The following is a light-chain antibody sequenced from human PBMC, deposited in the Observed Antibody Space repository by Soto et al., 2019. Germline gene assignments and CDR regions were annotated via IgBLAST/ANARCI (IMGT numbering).Light chain of an antibody. V-gene: IGLV2-8*01. J-gene: IGLJ1*01. CDR2: AVS. CDR3: QAYDSSLSQNV. Sequence: QSVLTQPPSASGSPGQSVTISCTGTSSDVGGYNSVSWYQQHPGKAPKLIIYAVSERPSGVPDRFSGSKSGTSVSLAITGLQAADEADYYCQAYDSSLSQNVFGTGTKVTVL. CDR1: SSDVGGYNS.